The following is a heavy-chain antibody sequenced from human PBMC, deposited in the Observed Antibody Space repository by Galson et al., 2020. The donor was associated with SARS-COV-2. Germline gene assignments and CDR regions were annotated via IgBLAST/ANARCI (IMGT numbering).Heavy chain of an antibody. Sequence: GESLKISCAASGFTFSTSSMSWVRQAPGKGLEWVSYIGGSSDDNKYADSVKGRFTISRDNAKNLLYLQMNSLRDEDTAVYYCACWYIRFWGQGTLVTVSS. CDR3: ACWYIRF. D-gene: IGHD6-13*01. J-gene: IGHJ4*02. CDR2: IGGSSDDN. V-gene: IGHV3-48*02. CDR1: GFTFSTSS.